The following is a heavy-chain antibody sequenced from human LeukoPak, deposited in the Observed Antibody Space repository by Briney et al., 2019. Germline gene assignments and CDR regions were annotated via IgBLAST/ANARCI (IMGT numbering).Heavy chain of an antibody. Sequence: ASVKVSCKASGYTFTSYSVTWVRQAPGQGLEWVGWITTYNNNTKYAREVQGRVTMTTDPSTSTAYMELRSLRSDDTAVYYCARLYRERGDYIDPFDYWGQGTLVTVSS. CDR3: ARLYRERGDYIDPFDY. CDR2: ITTYNNNT. V-gene: IGHV1-18*01. D-gene: IGHD4-17*01. J-gene: IGHJ4*01. CDR1: GYTFTSYS.